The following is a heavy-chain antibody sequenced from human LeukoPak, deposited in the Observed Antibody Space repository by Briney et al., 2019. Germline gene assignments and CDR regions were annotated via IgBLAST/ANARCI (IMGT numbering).Heavy chain of an antibody. CDR2: IYSGGNT. J-gene: IGHJ3*02. Sequence: PGGSLRLSCAASGFTVSRNNMNWVRQAPGKGLEWVSVIYSGGNTYYADSVKDRFTISRDNSKNTLYLQMNSLRAGDTAVYYCARDHYVDAFDIWGQGTMVTVSS. CDR1: GFTVSRNN. V-gene: IGHV3-66*01. D-gene: IGHD3-16*01. CDR3: ARDHYVDAFDI.